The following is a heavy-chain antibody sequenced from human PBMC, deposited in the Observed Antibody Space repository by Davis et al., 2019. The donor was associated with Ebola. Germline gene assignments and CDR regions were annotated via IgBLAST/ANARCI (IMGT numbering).Heavy chain of an antibody. Sequence: GGSLRLSCAASGFTFSDYYMHWIRQAPGKGLEWISYISSSSDTIYYADSVKGRFTISRDNSKNTLYLQMNSLTAEDTAVYYCARGGETVTGTASHGMDVWGQGTTVTVSS. CDR3: ARGGETVTGTASHGMDV. J-gene: IGHJ6*02. D-gene: IGHD4-11*01. V-gene: IGHV3-11*01. CDR2: ISSSSDTI. CDR1: GFTFSDYY.